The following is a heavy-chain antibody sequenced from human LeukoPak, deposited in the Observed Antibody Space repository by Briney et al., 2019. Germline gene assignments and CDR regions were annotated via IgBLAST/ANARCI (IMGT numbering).Heavy chain of an antibody. Sequence: SQTLSLTCTVSGGSISSGGYYWSWIRQHPGKGLEWIGYIYYSGSTYYNPSLKSRVTISVDTSKNPFSLKLSSVTAANTAEYYGAKGAGSQAGDICCQGTRVTVTS. CDR3: AKGAGSQAGDI. CDR1: GGSISSGGYY. J-gene: IGHJ3*02. CDR2: IYYSGST. D-gene: IGHD6-13*01. V-gene: IGHV4-31*03.